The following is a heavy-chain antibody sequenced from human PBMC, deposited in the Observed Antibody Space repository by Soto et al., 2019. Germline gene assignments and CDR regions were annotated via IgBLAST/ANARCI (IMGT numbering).Heavy chain of an antibody. CDR3: ARGGGRDGYSPYFDY. V-gene: IGHV4-34*01. CDR1: GGSFSGYH. D-gene: IGHD5-18*01. Sequence: SETLSLTCAVYGGSFSGYHWSWIRQPPGKGLEWIGEINHSGSTNYNPSLKSRVTISVDTSKNQFSLKLSSVTAADTAVYYCARGGGRDGYSPYFDYWGQGTLVTVSS. J-gene: IGHJ4*02. CDR2: INHSGST.